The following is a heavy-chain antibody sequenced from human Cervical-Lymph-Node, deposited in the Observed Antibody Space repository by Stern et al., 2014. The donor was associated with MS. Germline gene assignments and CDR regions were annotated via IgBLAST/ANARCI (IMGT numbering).Heavy chain of an antibody. CDR1: GGTFSTLD. CDR3: AIHQANIADN. Sequence: QVQLVESGAEVKRPESSVKVSCKASGGTFSTLDISWVRQAPGQGLEWVGEIKPLVGNTNYAQKFKGRVTMTADESTNKVYMRLSSLKSEDTAVYFCAIHQANIADNWGQGTLVTVPS. CDR2: IKPLVGNT. D-gene: IGHD2/OR15-2a*01. V-gene: IGHV1-69*01. J-gene: IGHJ4*02.